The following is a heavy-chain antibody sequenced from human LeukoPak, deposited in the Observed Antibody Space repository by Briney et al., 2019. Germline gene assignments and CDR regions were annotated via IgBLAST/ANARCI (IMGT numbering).Heavy chain of an antibody. CDR1: GGTFSSYA. CDR2: IIPIFGTA. CDR3: ASLGGNQWLVLGYYYGMDV. Sequence: SVKVSCKASGGTFSSYAISWVRQAPGQGLEWMGGIIPIFGTANYAQKFQGRVTITADESTSTAYMELSSLRSENTAVYYCASLGGNQWLVLGYYYGMDVWGQGTTVTVSS. V-gene: IGHV1-69*13. J-gene: IGHJ6*02. D-gene: IGHD6-19*01.